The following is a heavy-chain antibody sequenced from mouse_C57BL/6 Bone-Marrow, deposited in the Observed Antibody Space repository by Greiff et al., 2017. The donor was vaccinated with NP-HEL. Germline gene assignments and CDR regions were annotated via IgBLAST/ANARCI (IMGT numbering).Heavy chain of an antibody. CDR3: ARGGAYYSSWFAY. CDR2: IYPRDGST. CDR1: GYTFTDHT. Sequence: VQLQQSDAELVKPGASVKISCKVSGYTFTDHTIHWMKQRPEQGLEWIGYIYPRDGSTKYNEKFKGKATLTAAKSSSTAYMQLNSLTSEDSAVYFCARGGAYYSSWFAYWGQGTLVTVSA. V-gene: IGHV1-78*01. J-gene: IGHJ3*01. D-gene: IGHD2-5*01.